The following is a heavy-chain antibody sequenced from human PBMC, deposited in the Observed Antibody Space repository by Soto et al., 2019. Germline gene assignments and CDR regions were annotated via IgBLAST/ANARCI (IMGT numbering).Heavy chain of an antibody. CDR3: AKDLIVGRPSHIVVTYYFDY. Sequence: PGGSLRLSCAASGFTFSSYAMSWVRQAPGKGLEWVSAISGSGGSTYYADSVKGRFTISRDNSKNTLYLQMNSLRAEDTAVYYCAKDLIVGRPSHIVVTYYFDYWGQGTLVTVSS. CDR1: GFTFSSYA. D-gene: IGHD2-21*01. J-gene: IGHJ4*02. CDR2: ISGSGGST. V-gene: IGHV3-23*01.